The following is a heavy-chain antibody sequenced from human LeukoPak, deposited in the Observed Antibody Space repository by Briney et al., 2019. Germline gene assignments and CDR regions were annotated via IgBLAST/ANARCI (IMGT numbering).Heavy chain of an antibody. CDR1: GFTFSSYS. Sequence: GGSLRLSCAASGFTFSSYSMNWARQAPGKGLEWVSSISSSSSYIYYADSVKGRFTISRDNAKNSLYLQMNSLRAEDTAVYYCARDPYSGTYGDTYYYYVDVWGKGTTVTISS. CDR2: ISSSSSYI. V-gene: IGHV3-21*01. D-gene: IGHD1-26*01. CDR3: ARDPYSGTYGDTYYYYVDV. J-gene: IGHJ6*03.